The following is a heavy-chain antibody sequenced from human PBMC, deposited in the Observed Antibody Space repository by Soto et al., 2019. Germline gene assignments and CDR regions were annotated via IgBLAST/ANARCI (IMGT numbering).Heavy chain of an antibody. CDR2: IKSKTDGGTT. CDR1: GLTFSNAW. CDR3: TTEGILRYFDWLSLFDY. Sequence: GGSLRLSCAASGLTFSNAWMSWVRQAPGKGLEWVGRIKSKTDGGTTDYAAPVKGRFTISRDDSKNTLYLQMNSLKTEDTAVYYCTTEGILRYFDWLSLFDYWGQGTLVPVSS. V-gene: IGHV3-15*01. D-gene: IGHD3-9*01. J-gene: IGHJ4*02.